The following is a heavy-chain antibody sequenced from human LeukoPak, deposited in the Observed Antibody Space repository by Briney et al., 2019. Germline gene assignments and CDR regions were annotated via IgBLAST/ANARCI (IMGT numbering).Heavy chain of an antibody. CDR2: FDPEDGET. Sequence: ASVNVSCKVSGYTLTELSMHWVRQAPGKGLEGMGGFDPEDGETIYPQNFQGRVTMTEDTSTDTAYMELTSLRSEDTAVYYCATDQVVRGVLRGWGQGTLVTVSS. CDR1: GYTLTELS. V-gene: IGHV1-24*01. D-gene: IGHD3-10*01. J-gene: IGHJ4*02. CDR3: ATDQVVRGVLRG.